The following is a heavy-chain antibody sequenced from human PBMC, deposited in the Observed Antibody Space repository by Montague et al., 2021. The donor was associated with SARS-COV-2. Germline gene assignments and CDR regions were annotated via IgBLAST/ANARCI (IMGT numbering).Heavy chain of an antibody. D-gene: IGHD3-10*01. J-gene: IGHJ4*02. CDR2: IYSSGTT. Sequence: TLSLTCTVSGGSIRSSDNYWSWIRQHPGKGLEWIGYIYSSGTTYYNPSLRSRVTMSVDTSKNQFSLKLSSVTAADTAVYYCARGARQGYGFRLGSFDSWGQGTLVTVSS. CDR1: GGSIRSSDNY. CDR3: ARGARQGYGFRLGSFDS. V-gene: IGHV4-31*03.